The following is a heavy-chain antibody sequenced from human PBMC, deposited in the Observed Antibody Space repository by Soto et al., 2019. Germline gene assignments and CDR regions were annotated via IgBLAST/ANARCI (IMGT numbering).Heavy chain of an antibody. J-gene: IGHJ4*02. CDR3: AHTFYDLTNNFDY. CDR2: VFWDNDR. CDR1: GFSLSTNRVG. Sequence: GSGPTLVNPTQTLTLTCTFSGFSLSTNRVGVGWIRQPPGRALEWLALVFWDNDRRYTPSLRNRLTITKDTSDGEVVLTMTNMDPVDTATYFCAHTFYDLTNNFDYWGTGIKVTVSS. D-gene: IGHD3-3*01. V-gene: IGHV2-5*02.